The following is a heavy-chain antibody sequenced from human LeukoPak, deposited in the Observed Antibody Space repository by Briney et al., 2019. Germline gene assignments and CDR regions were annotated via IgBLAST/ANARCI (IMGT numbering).Heavy chain of an antibody. D-gene: IGHD5-24*01. CDR2: IFPDDSDT. CDR1: GYNFAHDW. J-gene: IGHJ4*02. V-gene: IGHV5-51*01. Sequence: GECLKISCKGSGYNFAHDWIGWVRQMPGKGLEWMGIIFPDDSDTIYSPSFQGQVTISADKSINTAYLQWSNLKASDSAIYYCARQESEMTTPANRYFDLWGQGTLITVSS. CDR3: ARQESEMTTPANRYFDL.